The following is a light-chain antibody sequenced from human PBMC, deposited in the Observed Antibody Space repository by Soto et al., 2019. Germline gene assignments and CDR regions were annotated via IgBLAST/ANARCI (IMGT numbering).Light chain of an antibody. Sequence: DIPMTQSPSSLSASVGDRVTITCRASQTVGDHLNWYQQKPGTAPKLLFSRASRLQSGVPSRFTGSGVATDFTLTISSLQPEDFATYYCHHTFLSPPTFGQGTKVEIK. V-gene: IGKV1-39*01. CDR3: HHTFLSPPT. CDR1: QTVGDH. CDR2: RAS. J-gene: IGKJ1*01.